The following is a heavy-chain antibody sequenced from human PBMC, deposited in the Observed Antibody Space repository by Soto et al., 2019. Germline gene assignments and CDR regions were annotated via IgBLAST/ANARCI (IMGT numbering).Heavy chain of an antibody. D-gene: IGHD1-1*01. CDR1: GASISGFC. CDR2: IYATGTT. Sequence: SETLSLTCTVSGASISGFCWSGIRKSAGKGLEWIGRIYATGTTDYNPSLKSRVMMSVDTSKKQFSLKLRSVTAADTAVYYRVRDGTKTLRDWFDPWGQGISVTVSS. J-gene: IGHJ5*02. V-gene: IGHV4-4*07. CDR3: VRDGTKTLRDWFDP.